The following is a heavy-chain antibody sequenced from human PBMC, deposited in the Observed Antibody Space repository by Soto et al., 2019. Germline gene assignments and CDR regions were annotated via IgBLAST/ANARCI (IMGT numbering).Heavy chain of an antibody. V-gene: IGHV3-33*01. Sequence: GGSLRLSCAASGFTFSNYGMHWVRQAPGKGLIWVAVIWYDGSNKYYADSVKGRFTTSRDNSKNTLYLQMNSLRAEDTAVYYCARGTRNYYYGMDVWGRGTTVTVSS. CDR2: IWYDGSNK. D-gene: IGHD3-10*01. CDR1: GFTFSNYG. J-gene: IGHJ6*02. CDR3: ARGTRNYYYGMDV.